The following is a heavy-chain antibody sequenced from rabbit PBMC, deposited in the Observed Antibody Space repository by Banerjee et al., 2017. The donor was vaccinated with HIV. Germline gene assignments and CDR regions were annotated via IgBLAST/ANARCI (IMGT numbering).Heavy chain of an antibody. V-gene: IGHV1S40*01. Sequence: QSLEESGGDLVKPGASLTLTCTASGFSFNGGYDMCWVRQAPGKGLEWSACIWTGIGITYYASWAKGRFTISKTSSTTVALQMTSLTAADTATYFCAREGAGYAGYFNLWGQGTLVTVS. CDR1: GFSFNGGYD. CDR2: IWTGIGIT. J-gene: IGHJ4*01. CDR3: AREGAGYAGYFNL. D-gene: IGHD4-2*01.